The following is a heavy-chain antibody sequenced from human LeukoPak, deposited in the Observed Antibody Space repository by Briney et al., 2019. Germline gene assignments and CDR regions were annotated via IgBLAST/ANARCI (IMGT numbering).Heavy chain of an antibody. D-gene: IGHD1-26*01. J-gene: IGHJ6*03. CDR2: IYYSGST. Sequence: PSETLPLTCTVSGGSISSYYWSWIRQPPGKGLEWIGYIYYSGSTNYNPSLKSRVTISVDTSKNQFSLKLSSVTAADTAVYYCARVGGSYLYYYYYYYMDVWGKGTTVTVSS. CDR1: GGSISSYY. V-gene: IGHV4-59*01. CDR3: ARVGGSYLYYYYYYYMDV.